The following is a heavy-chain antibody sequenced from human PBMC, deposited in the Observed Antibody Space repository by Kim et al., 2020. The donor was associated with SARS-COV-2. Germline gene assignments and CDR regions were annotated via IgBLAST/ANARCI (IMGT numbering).Heavy chain of an antibody. CDR3: AREVVEIGNGRPLNWFDP. D-gene: IGHD1-26*01. CDR1: GGSISSYY. V-gene: IGHV4-59*01. Sequence: SETLSLTCTVSGGSISSYYWSWIRQPPGKGLEWIGYIYYSGSTNYNPSLKSRVTISVDTSKNQFSLKLSSVTAADTAVYYCAREVVEIGNGRPLNWFDPWGQVPLVTVSS. J-gene: IGHJ5*02. CDR2: IYYSGST.